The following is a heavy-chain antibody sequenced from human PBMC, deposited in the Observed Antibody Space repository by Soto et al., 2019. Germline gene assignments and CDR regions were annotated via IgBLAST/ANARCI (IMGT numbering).Heavy chain of an antibody. CDR3: AKDRLLLANGYCTNGVCYHPNWFDP. Sequence: GGSLRLSCAASGFTFSSYAMSWVRQAPGKGLEWVSAISGSGGSTYYADSVKGRFTISRDNSKNTLYLQMNSLRAEDTAVYYCAKDRLLLANGYCTNGVCYHPNWFDPWGQGTLVTVSS. CDR1: GFTFSSYA. V-gene: IGHV3-23*01. D-gene: IGHD2-8*01. CDR2: ISGSGGST. J-gene: IGHJ5*02.